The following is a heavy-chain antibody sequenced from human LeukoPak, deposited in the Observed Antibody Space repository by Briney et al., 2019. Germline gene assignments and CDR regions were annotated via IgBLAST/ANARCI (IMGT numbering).Heavy chain of an antibody. CDR3: ARDPGDYGFGY. J-gene: IGHJ4*02. CDR1: GYSISSGYY. D-gene: IGHD4-17*01. CDR2: IYHSGST. V-gene: IGHV4-38-2*02. Sequence: SEALSLTCTVSGYSISSGYYWGWIRQPPGKGLEWIGSIYHSGSTYYNPSLKSRVTISVDTSKNQFSLKLSSVTAADTAVYYCARDPGDYGFGYWGQGTLVTVPS.